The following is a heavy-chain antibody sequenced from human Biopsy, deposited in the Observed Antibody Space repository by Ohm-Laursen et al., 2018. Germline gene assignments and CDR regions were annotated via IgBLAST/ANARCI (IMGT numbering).Heavy chain of an antibody. V-gene: IGHV1-69*06. Sequence: SVKVSCKSSGYTFISFGLSWVRQAPGRGLEWMGRVIPISNTANYAQNFQDRLTITADRSTNTAYMELNSLRSEDTAVYFCATLTEDYGASPDSWGQGTLAVVSS. CDR1: GYTFISFG. D-gene: IGHD4-17*01. CDR2: VIPISNTA. J-gene: IGHJ4*02. CDR3: ATLTEDYGASPDS.